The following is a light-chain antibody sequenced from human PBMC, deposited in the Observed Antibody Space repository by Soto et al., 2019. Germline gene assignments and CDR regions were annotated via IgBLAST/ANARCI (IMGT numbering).Light chain of an antibody. CDR1: QTISDS. V-gene: IGKV1-5*01. CDR3: QQYHGYSRT. Sequence: DIQMTQSPSALSASVGDRVTITCRASQTISDSLAWYQQKPGKAPDLLISDVSRLERGVASRFSGSGSGTEFTLTIRSMQPDDFATYYCQQYHGYSRTVGQGTKVDIK. CDR2: DVS. J-gene: IGKJ1*01.